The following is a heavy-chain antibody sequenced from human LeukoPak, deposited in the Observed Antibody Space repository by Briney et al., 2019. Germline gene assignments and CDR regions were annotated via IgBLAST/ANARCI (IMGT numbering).Heavy chain of an antibody. Sequence: PSQTLSLACAVSGGSISSGGYSWSWIRQPPGKGLEWIGYIYHSGSTYYNPSLKSRVTILVDRSKNQFSLKLSSVTAADTAVYYCARGHLADYGSGSSFDYWGQGTLVTVSS. CDR3: ARGHLADYGSGSSFDY. J-gene: IGHJ4*02. CDR1: GGSISSGGYS. CDR2: IYHSGST. V-gene: IGHV4-30-2*01. D-gene: IGHD3-10*01.